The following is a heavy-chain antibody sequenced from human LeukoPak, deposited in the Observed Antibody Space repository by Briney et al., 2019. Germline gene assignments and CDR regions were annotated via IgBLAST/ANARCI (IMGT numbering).Heavy chain of an antibody. Sequence: GSSVKVSCKASGGTFSSYTISWVRQAPGQGLEWMGRIIPILGIANYAQKFQGRVTITADKSTSTAYMELSSLRSEDTAVYYCARDLPQVRRGYYYYMGVRGKGTTVTVSS. J-gene: IGHJ6*03. D-gene: IGHD3-10*01. CDR3: ARDLPQVRRGYYYYMGV. V-gene: IGHV1-69*04. CDR2: IIPILGIA. CDR1: GGTFSSYT.